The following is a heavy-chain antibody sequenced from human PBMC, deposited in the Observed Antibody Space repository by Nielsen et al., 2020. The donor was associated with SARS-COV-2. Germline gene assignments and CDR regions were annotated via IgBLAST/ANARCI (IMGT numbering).Heavy chain of an antibody. J-gene: IGHJ3*02. V-gene: IGHV4-38-2*02. CDR1: GYSISSGYY. CDR2: IYHSGST. Sequence: SETLSLTCTVSGYSISSGYYWGWIRQPPGKGLEWIGSIYHSGSTYYNPSPKSRVTISVDTSKNQFSLKLSSVTAADTAVYYCARDRTRLFGDAFDIWGQGTMVTVSS. D-gene: IGHD3-10*02. CDR3: ARDRTRLFGDAFDI.